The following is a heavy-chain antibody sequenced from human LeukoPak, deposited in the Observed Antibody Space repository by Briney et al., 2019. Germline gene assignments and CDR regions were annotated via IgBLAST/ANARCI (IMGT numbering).Heavy chain of an antibody. D-gene: IGHD6-6*01. V-gene: IGHV4-34*01. Sequence: SETLSLTCAVYGGSFSGYYWSWIRQPPGKGLEWIGEINHSGSTNYNPSLKSRVTISVDTSKNQFSLKLSSVTAADTAVYYCARFGDSSSLDYWGQGTLVTVSS. CDR1: GGSFSGYY. CDR3: ARFGDSSSLDY. J-gene: IGHJ4*02. CDR2: INHSGST.